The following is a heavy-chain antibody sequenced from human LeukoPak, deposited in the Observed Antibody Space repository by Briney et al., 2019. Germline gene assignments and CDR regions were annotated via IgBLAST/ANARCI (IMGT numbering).Heavy chain of an antibody. CDR3: AKDSLAAAATLRNVDYYYGMDV. Sequence: GGSLRLSCAASGFTFSSYAMSWVRQAPGKGLEWVSAVSGSGGSTYYADSVKGRFTISRDNSKNTLYLQMNSLRAEDTAVYYCAKDSLAAAATLRNVDYYYGMDVWGQGTTVTVSS. CDR2: VSGSGGST. V-gene: IGHV3-23*01. D-gene: IGHD6-13*01. J-gene: IGHJ6*02. CDR1: GFTFSSYA.